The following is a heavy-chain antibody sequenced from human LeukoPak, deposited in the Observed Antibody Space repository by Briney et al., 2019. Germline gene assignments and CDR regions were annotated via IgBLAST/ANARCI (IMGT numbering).Heavy chain of an antibody. V-gene: IGHV3-30*18. CDR2: ISYVGSNK. J-gene: IGHJ6*02. D-gene: IGHD1-26*01. CDR3: AKPGGGSYTPYYYYGMDV. Sequence: GRSLRLSCAASGFTFSSYGMHWVRQAPGKGLEWVAVISYVGSNKYYADSVKGRFTISRDNSKNTLYLQMNSLRAEDTAVYYCAKPGGGSYTPYYYYGMDVWGQGTTVTVSS. CDR1: GFTFSSYG.